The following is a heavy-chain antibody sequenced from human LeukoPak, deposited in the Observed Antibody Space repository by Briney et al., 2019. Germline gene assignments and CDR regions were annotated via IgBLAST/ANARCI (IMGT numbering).Heavy chain of an antibody. D-gene: IGHD3-3*01. Sequence: ASVKVSCKASGGTFSSYAISWVRQAPGQGLEWMGGIIPIFGTENFAQKFQGRVTITADESTSTAYMELSSLRSEDTAVYYCARGSYYDFWSGYSYYMDVWGKGTTVTVSS. CDR1: GGTFSSYA. CDR2: IIPIFGTE. V-gene: IGHV1-69*13. CDR3: ARGSYYDFWSGYSYYMDV. J-gene: IGHJ6*03.